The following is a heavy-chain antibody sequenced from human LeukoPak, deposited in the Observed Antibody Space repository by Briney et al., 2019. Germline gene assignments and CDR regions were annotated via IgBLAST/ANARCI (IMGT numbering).Heavy chain of an antibody. CDR3: GRIFILSGFSSYFDH. V-gene: IGHV4-38-2*02. D-gene: IGHD3-9*01. CDR1: GNSISSGHY. J-gene: IGHJ4*02. Sequence: SETLSLTCSVSGNSISSGHYWGWIRQTPGKGLEWIGSIYLSGTTYYNPSLKSRVTISVDTSKNQFSLKLSSVTAADTAVYFCGRIFILSGFSSYFDHWGQGTLVTVSS. CDR2: IYLSGTT.